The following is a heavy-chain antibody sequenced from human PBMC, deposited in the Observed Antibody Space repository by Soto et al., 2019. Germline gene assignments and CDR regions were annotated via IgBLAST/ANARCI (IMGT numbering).Heavy chain of an antibody. CDR3: ARLRFLEWLLHDY. CDR2: IYYSGST. V-gene: IGHV4-34*01. D-gene: IGHD3-3*01. Sequence: ASETLSLTCAVYGGSFSGYYWSWIRQPPGKGLEWIGGIYYSGSTYYNPSLKSRVTISVDTSKNQFSLKLSSVTAADTAVYYCARLRFLEWLLHDYWGQGTLVTVSS. CDR1: GGSFSGYY. J-gene: IGHJ4*02.